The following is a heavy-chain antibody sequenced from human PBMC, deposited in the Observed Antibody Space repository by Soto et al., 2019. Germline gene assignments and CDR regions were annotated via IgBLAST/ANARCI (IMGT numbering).Heavy chain of an antibody. V-gene: IGHV4-59*01. CDR1: GGSISSYY. CDR3: ARAPSGYYYYYMDV. D-gene: IGHD2-15*01. Sequence: QVQLQESGPGLVKPSETLSLTCTVSGGSISSYYWSWIRQPPGQGLEWIGYIYYSGSTNYNPSLKSRVTISVDTSKNQFSLKLSSVTAADTAVYYCARAPSGYYYYYMDVWGKGTTVTVSS. CDR2: IYYSGST. J-gene: IGHJ6*03.